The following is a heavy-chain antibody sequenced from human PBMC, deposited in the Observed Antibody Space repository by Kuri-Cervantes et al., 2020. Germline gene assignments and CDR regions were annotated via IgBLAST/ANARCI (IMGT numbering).Heavy chain of an antibody. CDR1: GFTFSSYA. J-gene: IGHJ4*02. Sequence: GESLKISCAASGFTFSSYAMSWVRQAPGKGLEWVSAISGSGGSTYYADSVKGRFTISRDNSKNTLYLQMNSLRAEDTALYYCAQDRHDTSGYYYIFRGQGTLVTVSS. V-gene: IGHV3-23*01. CDR2: ISGSGGST. D-gene: IGHD3-22*01. CDR3: AQDRHDTSGYYYIF.